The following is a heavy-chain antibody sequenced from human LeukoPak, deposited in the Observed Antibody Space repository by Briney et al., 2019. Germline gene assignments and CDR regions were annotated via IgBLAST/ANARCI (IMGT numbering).Heavy chain of an antibody. J-gene: IGHJ6*03. CDR1: GYTFTSYD. CDR3: ARALSWTTESYYYMDV. V-gene: IGHV1-8*01. Sequence: ASVKVSCKASGYTFTSYDINWVRQATGQGLEWMGWMNPNSGNTGYAQKFQGRVTMTKNASITTAYMDLSSLRSEDTAVYYCARALSWTTESYYYMDVWGKGTTVTVSS. D-gene: IGHD3/OR15-3a*01. CDR2: MNPNSGNT.